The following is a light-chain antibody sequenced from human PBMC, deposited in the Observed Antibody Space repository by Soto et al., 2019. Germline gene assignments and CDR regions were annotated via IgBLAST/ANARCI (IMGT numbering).Light chain of an antibody. V-gene: IGKV3-20*01. Sequence: EIVLAQSPDTLSLSPGERATLSCRASQSVSTDFLAWYQQKPGQAPWLLIYGASNRAGGVPDRFSGSGSGTDFTLTISRLEPEDFAVYYCQQYGSSPRTF. J-gene: IGKJ1*01. CDR1: QSVSTDF. CDR2: GAS. CDR3: QQYGSSPRT.